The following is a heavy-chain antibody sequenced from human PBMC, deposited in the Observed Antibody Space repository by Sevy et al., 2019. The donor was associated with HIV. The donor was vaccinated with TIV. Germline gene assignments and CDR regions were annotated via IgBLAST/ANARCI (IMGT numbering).Heavy chain of an antibody. D-gene: IGHD3-16*01. CDR3: ARDSRGPPEWQYKRGLGGGMDV. V-gene: IGHV4-31*03. CDR1: GGSISSGGYY. Sequence: SETLSLTCTVSGGSISSGGYYWSWIRQHPGKGLEWIGYIYYSGSTYYNPSLKSRVTISVDTSKTQFSLKRSSVTAADTAVYSGARDSRGPPEWQYKRGLGGGMDVWGQGTTVTVSS. J-gene: IGHJ6*02. CDR2: IYYSGST.